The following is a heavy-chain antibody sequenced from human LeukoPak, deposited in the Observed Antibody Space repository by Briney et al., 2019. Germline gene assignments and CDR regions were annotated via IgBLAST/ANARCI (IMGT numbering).Heavy chain of an antibody. V-gene: IGHV3-23*01. CDR2: ISGNGGST. D-gene: IGHD6-19*01. CDR1: GFTFSNYA. CDR3: AKHGYSSGWPQVPSQH. J-gene: IGHJ1*01. Sequence: GGSLRLSCAASGFTFSNYAMSWVRQALGKGLEWVSVISGNGGSTSYADSVKGRFTISRDDSKDTLYLQMNGLRAGDTATYYCAKHGYSSGWPQVPSQHWGQGTLVTVSS.